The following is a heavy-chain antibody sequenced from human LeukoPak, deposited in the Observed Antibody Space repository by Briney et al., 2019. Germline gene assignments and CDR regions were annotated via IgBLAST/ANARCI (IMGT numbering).Heavy chain of an antibody. CDR3: VRLTYYYYYMDV. CDR1: GDSISSSSFY. J-gene: IGHJ6*03. Sequence: PSETLPLTCTVSGDSISSSSFYWSWIRQPPGKGLEWIGYIYNSESTNYNPSLKSRVTISVDTSKNQFSLKLSSVTAADTAVYYCVRLTYYYYYMDVWGKGTTVTVSS. CDR2: IYNSEST. V-gene: IGHV4-61*01.